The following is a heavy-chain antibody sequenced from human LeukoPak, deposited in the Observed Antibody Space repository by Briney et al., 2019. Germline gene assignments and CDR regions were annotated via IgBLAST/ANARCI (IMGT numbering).Heavy chain of an antibody. CDR2: IRSKAHSYAT. J-gene: IGHJ3*02. Sequence: PGGSLRLSCAASGFTFSGSAMHWVRQASGKGLEWVGRIRSKAHSYATAYAASVKGRFTISRDDSKNTAYLQMNSLKTEDTAVYYCTRHGGRGYYDSSEDAFDIWGQGTMVIVSS. CDR1: GFTFSGSA. CDR3: TRHGGRGYYDSSEDAFDI. V-gene: IGHV3-73*01. D-gene: IGHD3-22*01.